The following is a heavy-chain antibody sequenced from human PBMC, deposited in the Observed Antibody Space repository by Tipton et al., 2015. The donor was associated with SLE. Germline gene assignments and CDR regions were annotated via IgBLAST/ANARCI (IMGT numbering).Heavy chain of an antibody. J-gene: IGHJ4*02. Sequence: TLSLTCAVYGGSFSGYYWSWIRQPPGKGLEWIGEINHSGSTNYNPSLKRRVTISVDTSKNQFSLKLSSVTAADTAVYYCARAVLGYCSGGSCYGLDYWGQGTLVTVSS. CDR2: INHSGST. CDR3: ARAVLGYCSGGSCYGLDY. D-gene: IGHD2-15*01. CDR1: GGSFSGYY. V-gene: IGHV4-34*01.